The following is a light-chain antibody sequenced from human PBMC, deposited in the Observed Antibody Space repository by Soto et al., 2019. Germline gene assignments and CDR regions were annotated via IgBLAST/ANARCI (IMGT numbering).Light chain of an antibody. V-gene: IGLV2-11*01. Sequence: QSALTQPPSVSGSPGQSVTISCTGTSSDIGGYNYVSWYQQLPGKAPKLMIYDVSKRPSGLPDRSSGSNSGNTSSLTISGLQAEDEADYYCCSYAGNTHVFGTGTKLTVL. J-gene: IGLJ1*01. CDR3: CSYAGNTHV. CDR1: SSDIGGYNY. CDR2: DVS.